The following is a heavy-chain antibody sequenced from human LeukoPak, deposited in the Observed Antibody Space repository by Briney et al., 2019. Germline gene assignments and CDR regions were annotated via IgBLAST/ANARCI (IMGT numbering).Heavy chain of an antibody. J-gene: IGHJ4*02. CDR2: ISSSGSTI. CDR1: GFTFSSYS. V-gene: IGHV3-48*04. D-gene: IGHD5-18*01. Sequence: PGGSLRLSCAASGFTFSSYSMNWVRQAPGKGLEWVSYISSSGSTIYYADSVKGRFTISRDNAKNSLYLQMNSLRAEDTAVYCCARDTGYSYGYDYWGQGTLVTVSS. CDR3: ARDTGYSYGYDY.